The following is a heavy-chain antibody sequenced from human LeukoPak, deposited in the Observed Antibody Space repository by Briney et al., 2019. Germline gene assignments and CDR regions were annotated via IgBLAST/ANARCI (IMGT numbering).Heavy chain of an antibody. CDR3: AKGGGYEAQYYYYYLDV. J-gene: IGHJ6*03. V-gene: IGHV3-30*02. CDR1: GFTFSSYG. Sequence: GGSLRLSCAASGFTFSSYGMHWVRQAPGKGLEWVAFIRYDGSNKYYAGSVKGRFTISRDNFKNTLYLQMKSLRAEDTAVYYCAKGGGYEAQYYYYYLDVWGKGTTVTISS. D-gene: IGHD5-12*01. CDR2: IRYDGSNK.